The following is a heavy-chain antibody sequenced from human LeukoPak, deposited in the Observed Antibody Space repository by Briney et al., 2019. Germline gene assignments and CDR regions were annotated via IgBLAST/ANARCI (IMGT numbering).Heavy chain of an antibody. V-gene: IGHV3-9*01. J-gene: IGHJ4*02. CDR3: AKEGSVCTNGICRYFDD. CDR1: GFNFDGCA. CDR2: ISWNSGHI. D-gene: IGHD2-8*01. Sequence: GGSLRLSCAASGFNFDGCAMHWVRQAPAKGPEWVSSISWNSGHIVYADSVKGRFTISRDNAKNSLYLQMDSLRGEDTALYCCAKEGSVCTNGICRYFDDWGQGTLVTVSS.